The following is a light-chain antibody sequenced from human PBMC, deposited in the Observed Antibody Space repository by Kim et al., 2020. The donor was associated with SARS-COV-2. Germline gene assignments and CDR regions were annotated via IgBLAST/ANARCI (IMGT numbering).Light chain of an antibody. Sequence: GTLSLSPGERATLSCRASQSVSSSYLAWYQQKPGQAPRLHIYGASSRATGIPDRFSGSGSGTDFTLTISRLEPEDFAVYYCQSETFGQGTKVDIK. CDR3: QSET. CDR1: QSVSSSY. V-gene: IGKV3-20*01. CDR2: GAS. J-gene: IGKJ1*01.